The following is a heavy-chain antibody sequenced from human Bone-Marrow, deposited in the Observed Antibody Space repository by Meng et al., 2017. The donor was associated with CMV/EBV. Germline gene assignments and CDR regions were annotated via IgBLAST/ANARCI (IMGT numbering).Heavy chain of an antibody. V-gene: IGHV3-30*02. CDR3: AKVGGLWSGYIDY. Sequence: GESLKISCAASGFTFSSYGMHWVRQAPGKGLEWVAFIRYDGSNKYYADSVKGRFTISRDNSKNTLYLQMNSLRAEDTAVYYCAKVGGLWSGYIDYWGHGTLVTLSS. J-gene: IGHJ4*01. D-gene: IGHD3-3*01. CDR2: IRYDGSNK. CDR1: GFTFSSYG.